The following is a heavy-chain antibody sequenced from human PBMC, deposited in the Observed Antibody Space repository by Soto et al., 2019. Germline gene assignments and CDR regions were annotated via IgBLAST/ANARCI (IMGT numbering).Heavy chain of an antibody. J-gene: IGHJ4*02. D-gene: IGHD3-16*01. CDR1: GFTFSSYA. Sequence: QVQLVESGGGVVQPGRSLRLSCAASGFTFSSYAMHWVRRAPGKGLEWVAVISYDGSNKYYADSVKGRFTISRDNSKNTLYLQMNSLRAEDTAVYYCASSYGGWGQGTLVTVSS. V-gene: IGHV3-30-3*01. CDR2: ISYDGSNK. CDR3: ASSYGG.